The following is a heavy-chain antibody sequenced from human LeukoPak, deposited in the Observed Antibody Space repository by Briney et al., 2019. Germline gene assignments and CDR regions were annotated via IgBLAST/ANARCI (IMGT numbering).Heavy chain of an antibody. D-gene: IGHD5-18*01. V-gene: IGHV4-61*02. J-gene: IGHJ4*02. CDR2: IFNTGST. Sequence: PSQTLSLTCAVSGDSIGRGSYYWGWIRQPAGKAPEWIGRIFNTGSTSYNPSLKSRVTISVDTSKNQFSLKLRYVTAADTAVYYCARIGHIYAYSDYWGQGTLVTVSS. CDR1: GDSIGRGSYY. CDR3: ARIGHIYAYSDY.